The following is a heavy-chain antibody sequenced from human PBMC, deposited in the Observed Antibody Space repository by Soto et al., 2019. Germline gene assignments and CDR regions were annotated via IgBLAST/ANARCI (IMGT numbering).Heavy chain of an antibody. CDR2: IVVGSGNT. CDR3: AAFDPGPMGFDP. V-gene: IGHV1-58*01. D-gene: IGHD3-9*01. Sequence: AASVKVSCKASGFTFSSSAVQWVRQARGQRLEWIGKIVVGSGNTNYAQKFQERVTITRDMSTSTAYMELSSLRSEDTAFYYCAAFDPGPMGFDPWGQGTLFTVSS. J-gene: IGHJ5*02. CDR1: GFTFSSSA.